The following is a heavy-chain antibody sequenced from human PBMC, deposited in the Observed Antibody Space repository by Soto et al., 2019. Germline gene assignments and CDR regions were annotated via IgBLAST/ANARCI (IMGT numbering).Heavy chain of an antibody. Sequence: QVQLVESGGGVVQPGRSLRVSCAASGFTFSIYAMHWVRQAPGTGLEWVAVISYDGTKTYYADAVKGRCTIARDKSKNTGYLQMNSLRDEDTAVDYCAKERGPRRQWFIDPCDYWGEGTLLTVTP. CDR3: AKERGPRRQWFIDPCDY. J-gene: IGHJ4*02. CDR1: GFTFSIYA. V-gene: IGHV3-30*18. CDR2: ISYDGTKT. D-gene: IGHD3-22*01.